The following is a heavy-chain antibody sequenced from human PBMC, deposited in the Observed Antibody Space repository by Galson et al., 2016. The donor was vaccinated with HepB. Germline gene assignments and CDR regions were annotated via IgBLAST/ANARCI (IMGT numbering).Heavy chain of an antibody. CDR2: ISGRGIST. CDR3: VKGEEEDH. Sequence: SLRLSCAASGFTFDIYAMNWVRQAPGKGLEWVSTISGRGISTFYADSVKGRFTISRDNSKNTLYLQMDSLRAEDTAVYWCVKGEEEDHWGQGTLVTVST. D-gene: IGHD1-26*01. V-gene: IGHV3-23*01. CDR1: GFTFDIYA. J-gene: IGHJ4*02.